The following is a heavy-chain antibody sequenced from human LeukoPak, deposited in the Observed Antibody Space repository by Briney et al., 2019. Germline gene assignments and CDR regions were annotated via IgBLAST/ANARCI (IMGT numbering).Heavy chain of an antibody. CDR3: ARGSEMATIYDY. CDR1: GGSISSSSYY. V-gene: IGHV4-39*01. J-gene: IGHJ4*02. D-gene: IGHD5-24*01. Sequence: SETLSLTCAVSGGSISSSSYYWGWIRQPPGKGLEWIGSIYYSGSTYYNPSLKSRVTISVDTSKNQFSLKLSSVTAADTAVYYCARGSEMATIYDYWGQGTLVTISS. CDR2: IYYSGST.